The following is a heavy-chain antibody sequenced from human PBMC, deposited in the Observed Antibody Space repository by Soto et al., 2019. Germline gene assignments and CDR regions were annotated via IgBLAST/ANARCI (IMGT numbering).Heavy chain of an antibody. Sequence: QITLKESGPTLVKPTQTLTLTCTFSGFSLSTGVGVGWIRQPPGKALECLAHIYWDDDKRSSSSLKSRLTITKDTSQNQVVLIMTNMDPVDTAPEYCAHKSYYGSGSLDYWGQGILVTVSS. CDR3: AHKSYYGSGSLDY. J-gene: IGHJ4*02. V-gene: IGHV2-5*02. D-gene: IGHD3-10*01. CDR1: GFSLSTGVG. CDR2: IYWDDDK.